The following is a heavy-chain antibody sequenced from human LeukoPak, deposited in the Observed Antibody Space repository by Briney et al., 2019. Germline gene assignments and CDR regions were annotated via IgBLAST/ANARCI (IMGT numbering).Heavy chain of an antibody. J-gene: IGHJ5*02. CDR1: GGSISSSSYY. CDR2: IYYSGST. V-gene: IGHV4-39*07. CDR3: ARAHIVVVPAARGFDP. Sequence: SETLSLTCTVSGGSISSSSYYWGWIRQPPGKGLEWIGSIYYSGSTYYNPSLKGRVTISVDTSKNQFSLKLSSVTAADTAVYYCARAHIVVVPAARGFDPWGQGTLVTVSS. D-gene: IGHD2-2*01.